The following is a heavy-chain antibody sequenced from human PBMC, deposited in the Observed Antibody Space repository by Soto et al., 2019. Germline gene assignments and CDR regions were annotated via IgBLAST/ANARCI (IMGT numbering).Heavy chain of an antibody. J-gene: IGHJ4*02. CDR2: IYYSGST. V-gene: IGHV4-39*01. D-gene: IGHD4-17*01. Sequence: QLQLQESGPGLVKPSETLSLTCTVSGGSISSSSYYWGWIRQPPGKRLEWIGSIYYSGSTYYNPSLRSRVTISVDTSKNQSSLKLSSVTAADTAVYYCARRADGNLDYWGQGTLVTVSS. CDR1: GGSISSSSYY. CDR3: ARRADGNLDY.